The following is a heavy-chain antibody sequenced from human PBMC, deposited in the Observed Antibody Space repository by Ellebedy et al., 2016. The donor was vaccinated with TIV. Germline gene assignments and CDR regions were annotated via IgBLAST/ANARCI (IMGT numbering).Heavy chain of an antibody. Sequence: ASVKVSCKASGYTFTSYGISWVRQAPGQGLEWMGWISAYNGNTNYAQKLQGRVTMTRDTSISTAYMELSRLRSDDTAVYYCARGYSSGYVDYWGQGTLVTVSS. V-gene: IGHV1-18*04. J-gene: IGHJ4*02. D-gene: IGHD6-19*01. CDR2: ISAYNGNT. CDR1: GYTFTSYG. CDR3: ARGYSSGYVDY.